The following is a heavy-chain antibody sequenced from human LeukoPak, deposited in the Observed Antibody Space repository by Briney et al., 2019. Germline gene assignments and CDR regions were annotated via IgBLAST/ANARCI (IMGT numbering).Heavy chain of an antibody. CDR1: GLSLNSYA. V-gene: IGHV3-23*01. J-gene: IGHJ4*02. CDR2: SSSSDDGK. D-gene: IGHD2-21*01. CDR3: AKAPVTSCRGAFCYPFDL. Sequence: GGSLRLSCTASGLSLNSYAMSWVRQVPGKGLEWVSASSSSDDGKWYAESVRGRFTISRDTSKNTVYLQMNSLRVEDAGVYYCAKAPVTSCRGAFCYPFDLWGQGVLVTVSS.